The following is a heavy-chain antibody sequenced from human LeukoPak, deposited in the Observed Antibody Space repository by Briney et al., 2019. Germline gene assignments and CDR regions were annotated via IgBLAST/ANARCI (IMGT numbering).Heavy chain of an antibody. D-gene: IGHD5-18*01. CDR1: GFTFSTYA. V-gene: IGHV3-30*09. CDR2: ISYDGVNT. J-gene: IGHJ4*02. CDR3: AKDRGYSYGPGNFDY. Sequence: GGSLRLSCAASGFTFSTYAIHWVRQAPGEGLEWVAVISYDGVNTFYADSVKGRFAVSRDNSKKTVYLQMNSLRGEDTAVYYCAKDRGYSYGPGNFDYWGQGTLVTVSS.